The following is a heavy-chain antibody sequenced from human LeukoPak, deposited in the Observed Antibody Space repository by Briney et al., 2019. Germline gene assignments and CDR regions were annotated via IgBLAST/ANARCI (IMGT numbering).Heavy chain of an antibody. V-gene: IGHV3-7*01. CDR1: GFTFSSYW. J-gene: IGHJ5*02. CDR3: AREKYCSSTNCYPLFDP. D-gene: IGHD2-2*01. Sequence: GGSLRLSCAASGFTFSSYWMSWVRQAPGKGLEWVANIKQDGSEKYYVDSVKGRFTISRDNAKNSLYLQINSLRAEDTAVYYCAREKYCSSTNCYPLFDPWGQGTLVTVSS. CDR2: IKQDGSEK.